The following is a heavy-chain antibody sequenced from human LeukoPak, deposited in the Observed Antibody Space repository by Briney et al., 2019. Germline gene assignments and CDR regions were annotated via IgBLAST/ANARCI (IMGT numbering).Heavy chain of an antibody. D-gene: IGHD6-6*01. CDR2: INAGNGNT. Sequence: ASVKVSCKASGYTFTSYAMHWVRQAPGQRLEWMGWINAGNGNTKYSQKFQGRVTITRDTSASTAYMELSSLRSEDTAVYYCARGAARRPYNWFDPWGQGTLGTVSS. CDR3: ARGAARRPYNWFDP. CDR1: GYTFTSYA. J-gene: IGHJ5*02. V-gene: IGHV1-3*01.